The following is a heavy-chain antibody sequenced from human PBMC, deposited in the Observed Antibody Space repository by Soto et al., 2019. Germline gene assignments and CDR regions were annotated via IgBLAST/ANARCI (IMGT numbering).Heavy chain of an antibody. CDR2: IWYDGSNK. D-gene: IGHD2-2*02. J-gene: IGHJ4*02. CDR1: GFTFSSYG. Sequence: PGGSLRLSCAASGFTFSSYGMHWVRQAPGKGLEWVAVIWYDGSNKYYADSVKGRFTISRDNSKNTLYLQMNSLRAEDTAVYYCAREPTDCISTSCYTSNYFDYWGQGTLVTVS. CDR3: AREPTDCISTSCYTSNYFDY. V-gene: IGHV3-33*01.